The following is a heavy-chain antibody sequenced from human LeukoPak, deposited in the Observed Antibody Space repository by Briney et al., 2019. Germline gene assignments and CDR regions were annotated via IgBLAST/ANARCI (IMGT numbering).Heavy chain of an antibody. CDR1: GYTFTGYY. Sequence: ASVKVSCKASGYTFTGYYMHWVRQAPGQGLEWMGWINPNSGGTNYAQKFQGRVTMTRDTSISTAYMELSRLRSDDTAVYYCAREEGYCSSTSCYEGIDYWGQGTLVTVSS. CDR2: INPNSGGT. CDR3: AREEGYCSSTSCYEGIDY. J-gene: IGHJ4*02. V-gene: IGHV1-2*02. D-gene: IGHD2-2*01.